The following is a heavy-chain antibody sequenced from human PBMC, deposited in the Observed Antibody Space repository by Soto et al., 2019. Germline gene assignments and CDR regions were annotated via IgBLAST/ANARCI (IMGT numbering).Heavy chain of an antibody. D-gene: IGHD3-22*01. CDR2: IYYSGST. V-gene: IGHV4-39*01. Sequence: SETLSLTCTVSGGSISSSSYYWGWIRQPPGKGLEWIGSIYYSGSTYYNPFLKSRVTISVDTSKNQFSLKLSSVTAADTAVYYCASSTYYYDSSGQIDYWGQGTLVTVSS. CDR3: ASSTYYYDSSGQIDY. J-gene: IGHJ4*02. CDR1: GGSISSSSYY.